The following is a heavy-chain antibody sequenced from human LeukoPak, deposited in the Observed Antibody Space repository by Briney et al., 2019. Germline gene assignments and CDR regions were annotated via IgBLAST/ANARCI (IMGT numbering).Heavy chain of an antibody. CDR1: GYTFTSYD. V-gene: IGHV1-2*02. D-gene: IGHD4-11*01. CDR2: INPNSGGT. Sequence: PGASVKVSCKASGYTFTSYDINWVRQATGQGLEWMGCINPNSGGTNYAQKFQGRVTMTRDTSISTAYMELSRLRSDDTAVYYCARALASTVSTHYYYHYYMDVWGQGTLVTVSS. CDR3: ARALASTVSTHYYYHYYMDV. J-gene: IGHJ6*03.